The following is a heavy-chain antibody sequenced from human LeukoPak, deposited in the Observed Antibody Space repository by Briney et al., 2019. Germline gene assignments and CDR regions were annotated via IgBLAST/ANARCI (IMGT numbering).Heavy chain of an antibody. Sequence: SETLSLTCAVYGGSFSGYYWSWIRQPPGKGLEWIGEINHSGSTNYNPSLKSRVTISVDTSKNQFSLKLSSVTAADTAVYYCASTTGLAAVYNWFDPWGQGTLVTVSP. CDR2: INHSGST. CDR3: ASTTGLAAVYNWFDP. CDR1: GGSFSGYY. V-gene: IGHV4-34*01. D-gene: IGHD6-13*01. J-gene: IGHJ5*02.